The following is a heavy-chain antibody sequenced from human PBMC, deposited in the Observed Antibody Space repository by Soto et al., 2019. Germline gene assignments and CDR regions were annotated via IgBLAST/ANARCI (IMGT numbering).Heavy chain of an antibody. CDR2: ISGGGRPI. Sequence: EVQLVESGGGSVQHGGSLRLSCAASGFTFSTFSMNWVRQAPGRGLEWISYISGGGRPISYADSVKGRFTISRDNAKNSLYLQMDSLTDEDTAVYSCARDLGWAFDSWGQGTLVTVSS. J-gene: IGHJ4*02. D-gene: IGHD6-19*01. CDR3: ARDLGWAFDS. CDR1: GFTFSTFS. V-gene: IGHV3-48*02.